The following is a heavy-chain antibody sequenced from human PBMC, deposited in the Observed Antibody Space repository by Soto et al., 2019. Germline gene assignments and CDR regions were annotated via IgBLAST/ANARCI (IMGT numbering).Heavy chain of an antibody. CDR2: IYYSGIT. Sequence: QVQLQESGPGLVKPSQTLSLTCTVSGGSISSGGYYWSWIRQHPGKGLEWIGYIYYSGITDYSPSLKSRVTISRDTSKNEFYLKLNSVTAADTAVYYCARSPYYEILTGDLWGQGTLVTVSS. J-gene: IGHJ4*02. CDR1: GGSISSGGYY. D-gene: IGHD3-9*01. V-gene: IGHV4-31*03. CDR3: ARSPYYEILTGDL.